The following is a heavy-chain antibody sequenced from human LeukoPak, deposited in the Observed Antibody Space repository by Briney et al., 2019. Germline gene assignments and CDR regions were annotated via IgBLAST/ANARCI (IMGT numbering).Heavy chain of an antibody. CDR1: GGSFSGYY. V-gene: IGHV4-34*01. D-gene: IGHD2-2*01. Sequence: PSETLSLTCAVYGGSFSGYYWSWIRPPPGKGLEWIGEINHSGSTNYNPSLKSRVTISVDTSKNQFSLKLSSVTAADTAVYYCARAPRVVVPAAIGAFDIWGQGTMVTVSS. CDR3: ARAPRVVVPAAIGAFDI. CDR2: INHSGST. J-gene: IGHJ3*02.